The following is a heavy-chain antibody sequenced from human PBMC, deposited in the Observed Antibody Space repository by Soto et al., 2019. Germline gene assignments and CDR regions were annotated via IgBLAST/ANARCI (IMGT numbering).Heavy chain of an antibody. J-gene: IGHJ4*02. Sequence: RSQTLSLSCAISGDSVSSNSAAWNWIRQSPSRGLEWLGRTYYRSKWYKDYAVSVKSRITINPDTSKNQFSLQVNSVTPEDTAVYYCARGDISGWSPAGFDNLCQGTLLPISS. D-gene: IGHD6-19*01. CDR3: ARGDISGWSPAGFDN. CDR2: TYYRSKWYK. CDR1: GDSVSSNSAA. V-gene: IGHV6-1*01.